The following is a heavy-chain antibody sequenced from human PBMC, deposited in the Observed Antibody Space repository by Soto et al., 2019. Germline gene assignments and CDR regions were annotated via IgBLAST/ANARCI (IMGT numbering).Heavy chain of an antibody. D-gene: IGHD2-15*01. J-gene: IGHJ5*02. CDR2: IFHSGTT. CDR3: ALNIYCSDSWCFGFDP. Sequence: SETLSLTCVVSSGSISSSNWWSWVRQPPGKGLEWIGEIFHSGTTNYNPSLKSRVTISVDNSKNQFSLKLSSVTAADTAIYYCALNIYCSDSWCFGFDPWGQGTLVTV. CDR1: SGSISSSNW. V-gene: IGHV4-4*02.